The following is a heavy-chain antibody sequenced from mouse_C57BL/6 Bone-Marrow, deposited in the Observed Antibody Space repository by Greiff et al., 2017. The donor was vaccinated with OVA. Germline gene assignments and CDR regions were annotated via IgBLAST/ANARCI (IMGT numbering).Heavy chain of an antibody. CDR1: GFTFSSYG. CDR2: ISSGGSYT. J-gene: IGHJ1*03. V-gene: IGHV5-6*01. D-gene: IGHD1-1*01. Sequence: EVQGVESGGDLVKPGGSLKLSCAASGFTFSSYGMSWVRQTPDKRLEWVATISSGGSYTYYPDSVKGRFTISRDNAKNTLYLQMSSLKSEDTAMYYCASHYYGSSYGYFDVWGTGTTVTVSS. CDR3: ASHYYGSSYGYFDV.